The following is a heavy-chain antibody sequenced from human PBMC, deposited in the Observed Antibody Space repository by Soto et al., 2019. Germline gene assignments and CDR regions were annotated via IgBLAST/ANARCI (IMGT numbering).Heavy chain of an antibody. Sequence: GGSLRLSCAASGFTFSSYGMHWVRQAPGKGLEWVAVISYDGSNKYYADSVKGRFTISRDNSENTLYLQMNSLRAEDTAVYYCARDVSPGSSGLYLDAFDIWGQGTMVTVSS. J-gene: IGHJ3*02. D-gene: IGHD6-25*01. CDR1: GFTFSSYG. CDR2: ISYDGSNK. V-gene: IGHV3-30*03. CDR3: ARDVSPGSSGLYLDAFDI.